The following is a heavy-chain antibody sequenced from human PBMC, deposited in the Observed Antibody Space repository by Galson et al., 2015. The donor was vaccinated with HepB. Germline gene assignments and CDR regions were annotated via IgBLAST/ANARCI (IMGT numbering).Heavy chain of an antibody. CDR2: TSGSGGST. CDR1: GFTFSSYA. V-gene: IGHV3-23*01. CDR3: AKEPQPLLSSVTPGWGYFDY. Sequence: SLRLSCAASGFTFSSYAMSWVRQAPGKGLEWVSATSGSGGSTYYADSVKGRFTISRDNSKNTLYLQMNSLRAEDTAVYYCAKEPQPLLSSVTPGWGYFDYWGQGTLVTVSS. D-gene: IGHD1-14*01. J-gene: IGHJ4*02.